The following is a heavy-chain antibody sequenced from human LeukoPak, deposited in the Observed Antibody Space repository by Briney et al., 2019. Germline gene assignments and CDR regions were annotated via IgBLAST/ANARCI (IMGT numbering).Heavy chain of an antibody. J-gene: IGHJ5*02. CDR3: AREVLVSNWLDP. V-gene: IGHV4-31*03. CDR2: IDYSGSS. Sequence: SETLSLTCKVSGESLSSSGYYWSWVRQHPGKGLEWIGSIDYSGSSHYNPSLKSRVIISEDTSNNQFPLRLSSVTAADTAVYFCAREVLVSNWLDPWGQGAPVTVSS. D-gene: IGHD3-3*01. CDR1: GESLSSSGYY.